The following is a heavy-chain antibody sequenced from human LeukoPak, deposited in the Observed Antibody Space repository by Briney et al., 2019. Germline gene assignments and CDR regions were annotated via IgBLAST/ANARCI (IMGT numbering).Heavy chain of an antibody. D-gene: IGHD6-13*01. CDR2: IKQDGSQK. CDR1: GFTFSSYW. Sequence: GGSLRLSCAASGFTFSSYWMSWVRQAPGKGLEWVANIKQDGSQKYYVDSVKGRFTVSRDNAKNSLYLQMNSLRAEDTAVYYCARDGAAAAHFDYWGQGTLVTVSS. J-gene: IGHJ4*02. V-gene: IGHV3-7*04. CDR3: ARDGAAAAHFDY.